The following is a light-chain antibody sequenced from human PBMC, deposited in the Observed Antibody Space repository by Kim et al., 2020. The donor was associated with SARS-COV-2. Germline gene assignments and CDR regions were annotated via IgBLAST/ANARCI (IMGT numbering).Light chain of an antibody. V-gene: IGLV3-1*01. CDR2: QDS. CDR1: KLGDKY. J-gene: IGLJ2*01. CDR3: QAWDSSTRV. Sequence: VSPGQTASITCSGNKLGDKYACWYQQKPSQSPVLVIYQDSKRPSGNPERFSGSNSGNTATLTISGTQAMDEADYYCQAWDSSTRVFGGGTQLTVL.